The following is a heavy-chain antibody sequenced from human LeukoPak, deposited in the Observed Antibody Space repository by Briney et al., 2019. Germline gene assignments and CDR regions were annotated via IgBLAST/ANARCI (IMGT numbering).Heavy chain of an antibody. J-gene: IGHJ6*02. Sequence: AGGSLRLSCAASGFTFSNAWMSWVRQAPGKGLEWVGRIKSKTDGGTTDYAAPVKGRFTISRDDSKNTLYLQMNSLKTEDTAVYYCTTEDRDGYNPYYYYGMDVWGQGTTVTVSS. CDR2: IKSKTDGGTT. CDR1: GFTFSNAW. D-gene: IGHD5-24*01. CDR3: TTEDRDGYNPYYYYGMDV. V-gene: IGHV3-15*01.